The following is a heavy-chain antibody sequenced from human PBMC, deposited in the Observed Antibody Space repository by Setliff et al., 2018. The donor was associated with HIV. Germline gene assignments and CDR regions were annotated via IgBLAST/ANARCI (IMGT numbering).Heavy chain of an antibody. CDR1: GFTFSDYG. V-gene: IGHV3-7*03. J-gene: IGHJ4*02. CDR3: AKAPPYCSSTSCFRYFDC. CDR2: INQDGSHK. D-gene: IGHD2-2*01. Sequence: PGGSLRLSCAASGFTFSDYGMHWVRQAPGKGLEWVANINQDGSHKYYVDSVKGRFTISRDNSKNTLYLQMNSLRAEDTALYYCAKAPPYCSSTSCFRYFDCWGQGTLVTVSS.